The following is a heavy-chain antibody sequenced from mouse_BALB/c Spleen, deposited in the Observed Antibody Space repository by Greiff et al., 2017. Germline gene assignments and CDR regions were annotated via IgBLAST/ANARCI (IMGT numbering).Heavy chain of an antibody. CDR3: ARDVEESRFAY. J-gene: IGHJ3*01. Sequence: EVHLVESGGGLVKPGGSLKLSCAASGFTFSDYYMYWVRQTPEKRLEWVATISDGGSYTYSPDSVKGRFTISRDNAKNDLYLQMSSLKSEDTAMYYCARDVEESRFAYWGQGTLVTVSA. CDR1: GFTFSDYY. V-gene: IGHV5-4*02. CDR2: ISDGGSYT.